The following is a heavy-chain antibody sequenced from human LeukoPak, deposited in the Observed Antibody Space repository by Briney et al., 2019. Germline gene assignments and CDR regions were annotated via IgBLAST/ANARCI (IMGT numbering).Heavy chain of an antibody. V-gene: IGHV3-48*04. D-gene: IGHD3-10*01. CDR3: ARDKYYYGSGSYYFDH. J-gene: IGHJ4*02. Sequence: GGSLRLSCAASGFTFSSYSMNWVRQAPGKGLEWVSYISSSSSTIYYADSVKGRFTISRDNAKNSLYLQMNSLRAEDTAVYYCARDKYYYGSGSYYFDHWGQGTLVTVSS. CDR1: GFTFSSYS. CDR2: ISSSSSTI.